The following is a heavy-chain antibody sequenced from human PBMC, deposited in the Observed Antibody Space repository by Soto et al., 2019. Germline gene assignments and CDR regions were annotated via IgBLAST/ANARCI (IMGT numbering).Heavy chain of an antibody. V-gene: IGHV3-11*01. D-gene: IGHD4-17*01. CDR1: GFTFSDYY. J-gene: IGHJ3*02. CDR2: ISSSGSTI. Sequence: GGSLRLSCAASGFTFSDYYMSWIRQAPGKGLEWVSYISSSGSTIYYADSVKGRFTISRDNAKNSLYLQMNSLRAEDTAVYYCARDWGSWEHLDYGETTAFDIWGQGTMVTVSS. CDR3: ARDWGSWEHLDYGETTAFDI.